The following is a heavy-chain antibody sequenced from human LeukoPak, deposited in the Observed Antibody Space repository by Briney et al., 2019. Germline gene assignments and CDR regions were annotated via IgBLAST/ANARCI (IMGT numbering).Heavy chain of an antibody. CDR2: IYYSGST. V-gene: IGHV4-59*08. CDR1: GGSISSYY. D-gene: IGHD3-16*01. Sequence: SETLSLTCTVSGGSISSYYWSWIRQPPGKGLEWIGYIYYSGSTNYNPSLKSRVTISVDTSKNQFSLKLSSVTAADTAVYYCARHPIGGLFDYWGQGTLVTVSS. J-gene: IGHJ4*02. CDR3: ARHPIGGLFDY.